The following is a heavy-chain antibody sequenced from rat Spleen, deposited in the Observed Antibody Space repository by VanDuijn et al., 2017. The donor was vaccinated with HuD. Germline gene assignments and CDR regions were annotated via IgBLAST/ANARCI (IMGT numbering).Heavy chain of an antibody. D-gene: IGHD1-9*01. CDR3: ARRHYGYTDYFDS. CDR2: ISYGDNSGHSST. Sequence: EVQLVESGGGLVQPGRSLTLSCAASGFTFSDYGVAWVRQAPTKGLEWVATISYGDNSGHSSTYYRDSVKGRFTISRDNAKSTLSLQMDSLRSEDTATYYCARRHYGYTDYFDSWGQGVMVTVSS. V-gene: IGHV5-29*01. J-gene: IGHJ2*01. CDR1: GFTFSDYG.